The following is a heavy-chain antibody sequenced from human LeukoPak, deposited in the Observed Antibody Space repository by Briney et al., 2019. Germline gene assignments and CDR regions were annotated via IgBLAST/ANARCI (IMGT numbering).Heavy chain of an antibody. CDR1: GYTFTSYG. D-gene: IGHD3-3*01. J-gene: IGHJ4*02. CDR2: VSPYSGNT. V-gene: IGHV1-18*01. CDR3: ARDRVTIWSGYQNFDY. Sequence: ASVKVSCKASGYTFTSYGINWVRQAPGQGLEWMGWVSPYSGNTNYAQKLQGRVTMTTDTSTSTAYMELRSLRSDDTAVYYCARDRVTIWSGYQNFDYWGQGTLVTVSS.